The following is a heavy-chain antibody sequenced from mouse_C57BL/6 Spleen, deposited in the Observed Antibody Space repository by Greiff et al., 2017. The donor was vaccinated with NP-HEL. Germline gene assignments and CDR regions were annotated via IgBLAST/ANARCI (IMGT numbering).Heavy chain of an antibody. CDR1: GYAFSSSW. Sequence: VQLQQSGPELVKPGASVKISCKASGYAFSSSWMNWVKQRPGKGLEWIGRIYPGDGDTNYNGKFKGKATLTADKSSSTAYMQLSSLTSEDSAVYVCERGTGPYYFDYWGQGTTLTVSS. D-gene: IGHD4-1*01. CDR3: ERGTGPYYFDY. J-gene: IGHJ2*01. V-gene: IGHV1-82*01. CDR2: IYPGDGDT.